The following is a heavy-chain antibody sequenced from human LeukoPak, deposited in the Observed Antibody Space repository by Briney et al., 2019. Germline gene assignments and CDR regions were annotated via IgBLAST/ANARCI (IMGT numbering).Heavy chain of an antibody. Sequence: GGSLRLSCAASGFTFSSYWMSWVRQAPGKGLEWVSSISSSSSYIYYADSVKGRFAISRDNAKNSLYLQMNSLRAEDTAVYYCARDPYYYDSSGYGYWGQGTLVTVSS. CDR2: ISSSSSYI. J-gene: IGHJ4*02. D-gene: IGHD3-22*01. V-gene: IGHV3-21*01. CDR3: ARDPYYYDSSGYGY. CDR1: GFTFSSYW.